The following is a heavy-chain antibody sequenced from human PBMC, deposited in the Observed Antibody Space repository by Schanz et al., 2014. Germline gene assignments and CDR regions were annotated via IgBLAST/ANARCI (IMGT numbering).Heavy chain of an antibody. Sequence: QAQLVESGGGVVQPGGSLRLSCAASRFAFSNCGMHWVRQAPGKGLEWVAVIWYDGNNKFYADSVKGRFIISRDNSKNTLDLQMNSLRDEDTALYYCAKDMHKDYGGKPQAFDIWGQGTMVTVSS. CDR1: RFAFSNCG. D-gene: IGHD4-17*01. J-gene: IGHJ3*02. CDR3: AKDMHKDYGGKPQAFDI. CDR2: IWYDGNNK. V-gene: IGHV3-33*06.